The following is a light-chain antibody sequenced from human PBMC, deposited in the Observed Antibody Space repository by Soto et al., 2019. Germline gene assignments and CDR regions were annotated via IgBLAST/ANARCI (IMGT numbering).Light chain of an antibody. CDR1: QGISSY. CDR2: AAS. Sequence: DIQLTQSPSFLSASVGDRVTITCRASQGISSYLAWYQQKPGKAPKLLIYAASTLQSGVPSRFSGSGSGTEFTLTIRCLQSEDFATYYCQQSYSTPSITFGQGTRLEIK. J-gene: IGKJ5*01. V-gene: IGKV1-9*01. CDR3: QQSYSTPSIT.